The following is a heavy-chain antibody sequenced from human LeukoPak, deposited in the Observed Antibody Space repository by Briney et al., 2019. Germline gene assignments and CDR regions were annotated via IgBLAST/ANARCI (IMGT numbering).Heavy chain of an antibody. V-gene: IGHV4-59*01. D-gene: IGHD3-9*01. CDR2: IYYSGIT. CDR3: ARVTGYMIEDYFDY. CDR1: GGSISSYY. Sequence: KASETLSLTCTVSGGSISSYYWSWIRKPPGKGLEWIGYIYYSGITNYTPSLKSRVTISVDTSKNQFSLKLRSVTAADTAVYYCARVTGYMIEDYFDYWGQGILVTVSS. J-gene: IGHJ4*02.